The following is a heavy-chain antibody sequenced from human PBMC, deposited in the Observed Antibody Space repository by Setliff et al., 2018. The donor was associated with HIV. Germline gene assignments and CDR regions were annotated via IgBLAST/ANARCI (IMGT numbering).Heavy chain of an antibody. CDR1: GVTISDHE. Sequence: RLSCVASGVTISDHEMGWVRQAPGKGLEWVGRSRKKDNSYITEYAASVKGRFTVSRDDSKNSLYLQMNSLNTEDTAVYYCAKDRRHGDYYYYHMDVWGKGTTVTVSS. V-gene: IGHV3-72*01. D-gene: IGHD2-21*02. J-gene: IGHJ6*03. CDR2: SRKKDNSYIT. CDR3: AKDRRHGDYYYYHMDV.